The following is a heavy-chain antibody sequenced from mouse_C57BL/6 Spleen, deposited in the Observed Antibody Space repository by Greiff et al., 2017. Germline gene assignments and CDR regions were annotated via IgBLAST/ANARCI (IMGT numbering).Heavy chain of an antibody. Sequence: VQRVESGAELMKPGASVKLSCKATGYTFTGYWIEWVKQRPGHGLEWIGEILPGSGSTNYNEKFKGKATFTADTSSNTAYMQLSSLTTEDSAIYDCARSPPYGNDAAWFAYWGQGTLVTVSA. CDR2: ILPGSGST. D-gene: IGHD2-2*01. J-gene: IGHJ3*01. CDR1: GYTFTGYW. CDR3: ARSPPYGNDAAWFAY. V-gene: IGHV1-9*01.